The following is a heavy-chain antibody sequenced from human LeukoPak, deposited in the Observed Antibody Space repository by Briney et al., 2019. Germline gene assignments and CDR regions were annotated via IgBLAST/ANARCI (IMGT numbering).Heavy chain of an antibody. CDR3: ATGTPDEFRGLDV. D-gene: IGHD1/OR15-1a*01. CDR1: GDTLSEVS. J-gene: IGHJ6*02. Sequence: ASVKVSCKVSGDTLSEVSIHWLRQAPGEGLEWMGGSNLEDSETVYAQKFEGRVTVTDDTSTDTAYMELSSLGSEDTAVYYCATGTPDEFRGLDVWGQGTTVTVS. V-gene: IGHV1-24*01. CDR2: SNLEDSET.